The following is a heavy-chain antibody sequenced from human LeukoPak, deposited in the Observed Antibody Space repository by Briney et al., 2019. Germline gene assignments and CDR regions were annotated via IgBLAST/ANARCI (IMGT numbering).Heavy chain of an antibody. Sequence: GGSLRLSCAASEFTFSSYWMSWVRQAPGKGLEWVASIKQDGSEEYYVDSVKGRVTISSDNAKNSLYLQMNSLRAEDTAVYYCARVFGAGYSDYWGQGTLVTVSS. CDR1: EFTFSSYW. CDR3: ARVFGAGYSDY. J-gene: IGHJ4*02. CDR2: IKQDGSEE. D-gene: IGHD4/OR15-4a*01. V-gene: IGHV3-7*01.